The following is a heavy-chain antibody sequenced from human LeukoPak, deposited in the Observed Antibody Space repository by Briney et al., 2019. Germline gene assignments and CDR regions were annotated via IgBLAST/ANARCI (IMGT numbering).Heavy chain of an antibody. CDR3: AKDVRLFDAFDI. Sequence: GGSLRLSCAASGFIFSKYDMHWVRQAPGKGLEWVAFILYDGSNKYYADSVKGRFTISRDNSKNTLYLQMNSLRAEDTAVYYCAKDVRLFDAFDIWGQGTMVTVSS. CDR2: ILYDGSNK. D-gene: IGHD3-22*01. V-gene: IGHV3-30*02. CDR1: GFIFSKYD. J-gene: IGHJ3*02.